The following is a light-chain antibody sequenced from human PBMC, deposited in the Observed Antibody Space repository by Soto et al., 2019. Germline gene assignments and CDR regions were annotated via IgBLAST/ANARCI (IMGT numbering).Light chain of an antibody. J-gene: IGKJ3*01. Sequence: DIQMTQSPTSLSASVGDRVTITCRASQGIRNFVAWYQQKPGKAPKLLIYAASTLQSGVPSRFSGSGSGTDFPLTINLLQPEDVATYSCQNYSSVPVFGPGTKVEIK. V-gene: IGKV1-27*01. CDR2: AAS. CDR3: QNYSSVPV. CDR1: QGIRNF.